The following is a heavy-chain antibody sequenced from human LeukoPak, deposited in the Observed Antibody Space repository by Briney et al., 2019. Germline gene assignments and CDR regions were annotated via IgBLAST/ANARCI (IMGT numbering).Heavy chain of an antibody. J-gene: IGHJ6*03. CDR1: GFTFSVYG. D-gene: IGHD3-22*01. Sequence: TGGSLRLSCAASGFTFSVYGMHWVRQAPGKGLEWVAVVSYDGSDKYYSDSVEGRFSISRDNSKNTVYLQMSSLRAEDTAVYFCAKDWNYYDTGVPFYYYYMEVWGKGTTVTVSS. CDR2: VSYDGSDK. CDR3: AKDWNYYDTGVPFYYYYMEV. V-gene: IGHV3-30*18.